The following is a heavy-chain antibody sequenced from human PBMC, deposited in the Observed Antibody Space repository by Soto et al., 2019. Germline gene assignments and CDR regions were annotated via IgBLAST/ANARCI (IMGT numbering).Heavy chain of an antibody. CDR2: IDPNSGST. CDR1: GYILTGYS. Sequence: QVYLVQSGAEVRRPGASVKVSCTAFGYILTGYSLHWVRQAPGQGLEWMGWIDPNSGSTNSAERFHGRFSMTSETSSSAAYLELSSLRSDDTAVYYCARGYGSSPNMELRFGMDVWGQGTTISVSS. J-gene: IGHJ6*02. CDR3: ARGYGSSPNMELRFGMDV. D-gene: IGHD5-18*01. V-gene: IGHV1-2*02.